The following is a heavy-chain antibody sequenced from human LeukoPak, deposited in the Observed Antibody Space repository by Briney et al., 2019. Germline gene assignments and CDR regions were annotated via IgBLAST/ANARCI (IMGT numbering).Heavy chain of an antibody. CDR1: GGSISSGSYY. CDR3: ARDRGGGSYIAFDL. CDR2: IYTSGST. V-gene: IGHV4-61*02. Sequence: SETLSLTCTVSGGSISSGSYYWSWIRQPAGKGLEWIGRIYTSGSTNYNPSLKSRVTISVYTAKNQFSLKLSSVTAADTAVYYCARDRGGGSYIAFDLWRQGTMVTVSS. J-gene: IGHJ3*01. D-gene: IGHD1-26*01.